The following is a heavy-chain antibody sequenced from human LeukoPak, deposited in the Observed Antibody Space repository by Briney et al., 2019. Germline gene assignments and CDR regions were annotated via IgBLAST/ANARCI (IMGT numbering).Heavy chain of an antibody. CDR2: IYYSGST. Sequence: LRLSCTASGFTFGNYPMSWFRQAPGKGLEWIGSIYYSGSTYYNPSLKSRVTISVDTSKNQFSLKLSSVTAADTAVYYCARRALWGQGTLVTVSS. CDR3: ARRAL. CDR1: GFTFGNYP. J-gene: IGHJ4*02. V-gene: IGHV4-39*01.